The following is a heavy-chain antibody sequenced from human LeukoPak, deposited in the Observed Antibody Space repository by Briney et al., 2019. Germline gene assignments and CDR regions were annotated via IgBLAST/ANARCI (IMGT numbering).Heavy chain of an antibody. D-gene: IGHD4-17*01. V-gene: IGHV4-34*01. CDR1: GGSFSGYY. CDR3: ARGPYGDGTHYFDY. Sequence: SETLSLTCAVYGGSFSGYYWSWIRQPPGKGLEWIGEINHSGSTNYNPSLKSRVTISVDTSKNQFSLKLSSVTAADTAVYYCARGPYGDGTHYFDYWGQGTLITVSS. J-gene: IGHJ4*02. CDR2: INHSGST.